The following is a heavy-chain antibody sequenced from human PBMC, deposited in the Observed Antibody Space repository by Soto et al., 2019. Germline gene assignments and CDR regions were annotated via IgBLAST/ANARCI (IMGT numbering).Heavy chain of an antibody. V-gene: IGHV4-4*07. J-gene: IGHJ2*01. CDR3: ARTLNPGTNYWYFDL. CDR1: GDSVTNYY. CDR2: IHVSGST. Sequence: QVQLQESGPGLVKPSETLSLTCTVSGDSVTNYYWSWIRQPAGKGLEWAAGKGLEWIGLIHVSGSTNYNYNPSLKSRVTMSADTSKDQFSLRVSSVTAADTAIYFCARTLNPGTNYWYFDLWGRGTLVTVSS.